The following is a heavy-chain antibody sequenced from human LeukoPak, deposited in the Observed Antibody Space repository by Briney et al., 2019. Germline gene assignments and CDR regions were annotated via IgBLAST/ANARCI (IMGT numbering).Heavy chain of an antibody. D-gene: IGHD2-15*01. J-gene: IGHJ2*01. CDR1: GYSIAHGFF. V-gene: IGHV4-38-2*02. Sequence: ASETLSLTCTVSGYSIAHGFFWAWIRQPPGGRLEWIGSLYHSGTTYYNTSLKSRISTSVDTSKNQFSLKLRLVTAADTAVYYCARVEVPRDINDWYFDLWGRGTLVTVSS. CDR2: LYHSGTT. CDR3: ARVEVPRDINDWYFDL.